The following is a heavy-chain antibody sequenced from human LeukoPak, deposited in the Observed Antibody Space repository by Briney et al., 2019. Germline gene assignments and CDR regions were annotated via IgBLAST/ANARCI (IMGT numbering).Heavy chain of an antibody. D-gene: IGHD3-3*01. CDR2: INHRGST. CDR3: ARGLSGRALFGVVIGRRQTYNWFDP. Sequence: PSETLSLTCALYGVSFSGYYCSWIRQPPGKGLEWIGEINHRGSTNYNPSLKSRVTISVDTSKNQFSLKLSSVTAADTDVYYCARGLSGRALFGVVIGRRQTYNWFDPWGQGTLVTVSS. J-gene: IGHJ5*02. V-gene: IGHV4-34*01. CDR1: GVSFSGYY.